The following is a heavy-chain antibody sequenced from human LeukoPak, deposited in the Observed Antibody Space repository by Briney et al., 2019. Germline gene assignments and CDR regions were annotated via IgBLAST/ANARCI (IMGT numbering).Heavy chain of an antibody. J-gene: IGHJ5*02. V-gene: IGHV5-10-1*01. CDR3: ARQALGELSWFDP. CDR2: IDPSDSYT. D-gene: IGHD3-10*01. CDR1: GYSFTSYW. Sequence: AASMKIPCKGSGYSFTSYWISWVRQMPGQGLEWKGRIDPSDSYTNYSPSFQGHVTISADKSISTAYLQWSSLKASDTAMYYCARQALGELSWFDPWGQGTLVTVSS.